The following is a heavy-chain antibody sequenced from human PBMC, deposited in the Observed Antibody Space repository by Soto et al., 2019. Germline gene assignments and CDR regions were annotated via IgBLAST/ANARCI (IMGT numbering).Heavy chain of an antibody. CDR1: GYIFTDHG. CDR2: IRTYNGNT. CDR3: ATLSPLRLAGLGEFDY. J-gene: IGHJ4*02. V-gene: IGHV1-18*04. Sequence: QVQLVQSGGEVKKPGASVKVACKTYGYIFTDHGISWVRQAHGQGLEWMGWIRTYNGNTNYAQKLQGRVTMTTDTSTTTAYMELRSLRSDDTAVYYCATLSPLRLAGLGEFDYWGQGTLVTVSS. D-gene: IGHD3-16*01.